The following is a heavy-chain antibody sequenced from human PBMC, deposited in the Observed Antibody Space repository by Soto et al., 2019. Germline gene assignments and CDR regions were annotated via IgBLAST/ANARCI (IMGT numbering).Heavy chain of an antibody. D-gene: IGHD3-22*01. CDR3: PHRRPPPAGGSSGYAFDI. Sequence: QITLKESGPTLVKPTQTLTLTCTFSGFSLSTSGVGVGWIRQPPGKALEWLALIYWDDDKRYSPSLKSRLTHPTDTPKTQVALKLPNMDPVDHATYYWPHRRPPPAGGSSGYAFDIWGQGTMVTVSS. CDR2: IYWDDDK. V-gene: IGHV2-5*02. CDR1: GFSLSTSGVG. J-gene: IGHJ3*02.